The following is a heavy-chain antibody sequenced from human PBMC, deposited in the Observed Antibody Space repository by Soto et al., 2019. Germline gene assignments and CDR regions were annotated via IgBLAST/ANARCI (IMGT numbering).Heavy chain of an antibody. Sequence: SETLSLTCTVSGGSISSGGYYWSWIRQHPGKGLEWIGYIYYSGSTYYNPSLKSRVTISVDTSKNQFSLKLSSVTAADTAVYYCARGMGSIAARSLVGLFDYWGQGTLVTVSS. V-gene: IGHV4-31*03. CDR3: ARGMGSIAARSLVGLFDY. J-gene: IGHJ4*02. CDR2: IYYSGST. D-gene: IGHD6-6*01. CDR1: GGSISSGGYY.